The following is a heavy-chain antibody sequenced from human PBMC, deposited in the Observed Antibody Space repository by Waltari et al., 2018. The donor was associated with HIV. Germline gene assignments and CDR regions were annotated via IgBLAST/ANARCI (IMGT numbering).Heavy chain of an antibody. Sequence: EVQLLESGGGLVQPGGSLRLSCRASGFSFSIYAMNWVRQAPGKGVEWVSGIIGSGDNRYYADSVKGRFTISRDNSKNKVFLQMKSLRPEDTAFYYCTKDPVTAVGNINWFDPWGQGTLVTVSS. CDR1: GFSFSIYA. V-gene: IGHV3-23*01. D-gene: IGHD6-13*01. CDR3: TKDPVTAVGNINWFDP. J-gene: IGHJ5*02. CDR2: IIGSGDNR.